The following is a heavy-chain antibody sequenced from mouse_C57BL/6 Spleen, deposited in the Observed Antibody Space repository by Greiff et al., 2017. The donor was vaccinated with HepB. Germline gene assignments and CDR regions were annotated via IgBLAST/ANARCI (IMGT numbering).Heavy chain of an antibody. CDR2: ISYDGSN. Sequence: EVQLQESGPGLVKPSQSLSLTCSVTGYSITSGYYWNWIRQFPGNKLEWMGYISYDGSNNYNPSLKNRISITRDTSKNQFFLKLNSVTTEDTATYYCARGGIQRDYFDYWGQGTTLTVSS. CDR1: GYSITSGYY. CDR3: ARGGIQRDYFDY. J-gene: IGHJ2*01. V-gene: IGHV3-6*01.